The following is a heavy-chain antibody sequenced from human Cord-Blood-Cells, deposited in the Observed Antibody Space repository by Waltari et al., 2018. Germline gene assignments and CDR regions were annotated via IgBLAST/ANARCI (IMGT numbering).Heavy chain of an antibody. CDR1: GGPISSSSYY. D-gene: IGHD1-7*01. J-gene: IGHJ6*03. CDR2: IYYRGST. V-gene: IGHV4-39*01. CDR3: ARQGRRNYYYYYYYMDV. Sequence: QLQLQESGPGLVKPSETLSLTCTVPGGPISSSSYYWGWIRQPPGTGLEWIGSIYYRGSTYYNPSHKSRVTISVDTSKNQFSLKLSSVTAADTAVYYCARQGRRNYYYYYYYMDVWGKGTTVTVSS.